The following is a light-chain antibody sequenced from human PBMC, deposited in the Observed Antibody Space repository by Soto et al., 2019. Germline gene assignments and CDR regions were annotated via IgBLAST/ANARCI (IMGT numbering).Light chain of an antibody. CDR3: QSYDSGLVGLV. CDR2: EVS. Sequence: QSALTQPASVSGSPGQSITISCTGTSSNIGGYNYVSWYQQHPGKAPKLIIFEVSSRPSEVSNRFSASKSGNTASLTISGLQAEDEADYYCQSYDSGLVGLVFGTGTKLTVL. J-gene: IGLJ2*01. CDR1: SSNIGGYNY. V-gene: IGLV2-14*01.